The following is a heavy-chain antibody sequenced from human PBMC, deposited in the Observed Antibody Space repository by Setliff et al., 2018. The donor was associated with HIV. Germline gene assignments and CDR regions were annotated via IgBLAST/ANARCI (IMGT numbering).Heavy chain of an antibody. Sequence: SETLSLTCTVSGGSISGFYWSWIRQSPGNGLEWIGYIYYSGSTNYNPSLKSRVTISVDTSKNQFSLKLSSVTAADTAVYYCARSYYNFANGYYYYYYMDVWGKGTTVTVSS. CDR1: GGSISGFY. CDR3: ARSYYNFANGYYYYYYMDV. CDR2: IYYSGST. D-gene: IGHD3-3*01. J-gene: IGHJ6*03. V-gene: IGHV4-59*01.